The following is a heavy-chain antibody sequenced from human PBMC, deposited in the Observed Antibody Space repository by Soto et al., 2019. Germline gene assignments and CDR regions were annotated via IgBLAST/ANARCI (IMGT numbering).Heavy chain of an antibody. CDR1: GHSISSGFYY. D-gene: IGHD5-18*01. CDR3: ARGSKRGYSYGLDV. Sequence: SETLSLTCAVSGHSISSGFYYWGWIRQPPGKGLEWIGIIYHSGSTYYNPSLKSRVTISVDTSKNRFSLTLRSVTAADTAMYYCARGSKRGYSYGLDVWGQGTTVTVSS. J-gene: IGHJ6*02. V-gene: IGHV4-38-2*01. CDR2: IYHSGST.